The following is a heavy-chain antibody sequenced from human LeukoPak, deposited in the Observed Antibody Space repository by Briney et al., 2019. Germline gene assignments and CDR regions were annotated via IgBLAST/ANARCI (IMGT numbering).Heavy chain of an antibody. CDR2: INLNSGGT. CDR1: GYTFTGYY. D-gene: IGHD3-9*01. J-gene: IGHJ2*01. Sequence: ASVKVSCKAAGYTFTGYYMHWVRQAPGQGLEWMGWINLNSGGTNYAQKFQGWVNMTRDTSISTAYMEPSTLRSDDTAVEYCAREPGGYDILTGYCDLWGRGTLVTVSS. CDR3: AREPGGYDILTGYCDL. V-gene: IGHV1-2*04.